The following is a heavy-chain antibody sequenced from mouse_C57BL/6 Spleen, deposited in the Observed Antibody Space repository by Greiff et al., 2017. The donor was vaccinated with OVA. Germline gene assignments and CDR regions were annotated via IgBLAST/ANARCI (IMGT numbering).Heavy chain of an antibody. Sequence: VQLQQSGPGLVQPSQSLSIPCTVSGFSLTSYGVHWVRQSPGKGLEWLGVIWSGGSTDYNAAFISRLSISKDNSKSQVFFKMNNLQADDTARYCCARDGNYPFDYWGQGTTLTVSS. J-gene: IGHJ2*01. CDR1: GFSLTSYG. CDR2: IWSGGST. V-gene: IGHV2-2*01. CDR3: ARDGNYPFDY. D-gene: IGHD2-1*01.